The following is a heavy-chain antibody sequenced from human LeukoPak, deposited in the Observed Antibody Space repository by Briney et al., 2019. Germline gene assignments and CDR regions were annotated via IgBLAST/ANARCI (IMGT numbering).Heavy chain of an antibody. D-gene: IGHD3-10*01. V-gene: IGHV4-34*01. CDR2: INHSGST. CDR3: ARVGGWFGGKRFDP. J-gene: IGHJ5*02. Sequence: PSETLSLTCAVYGGSFSGYYWSWIRQPPGKGLEWIGEINHSGSTNYNPSLKSRVTISVDTSKNQFSLKLSSVTAADTAVYYCARVGGWFGGKRFDPWGQGTLVTVSS. CDR1: GGSFSGYY.